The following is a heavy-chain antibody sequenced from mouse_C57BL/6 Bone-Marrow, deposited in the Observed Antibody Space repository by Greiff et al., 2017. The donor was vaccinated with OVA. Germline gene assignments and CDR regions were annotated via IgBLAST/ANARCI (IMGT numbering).Heavy chain of an antibody. CDR1: GYAFSSYW. J-gene: IGHJ2*01. CDR2: IYPGDGDT. D-gene: IGHD1-1*01. Sequence: QVQLKQSGAELVKPGASVKISCKASGYAFSSYWMNWVKQRPGKGLEWIGQIYPGDGDTNYNGKFKGKATLTADKSSSTAYMQLSSLTSEDSAVYFCARTLYYYGSSSYFDYWGQGTTLTVSS. V-gene: IGHV1-80*01. CDR3: ARTLYYYGSSSYFDY.